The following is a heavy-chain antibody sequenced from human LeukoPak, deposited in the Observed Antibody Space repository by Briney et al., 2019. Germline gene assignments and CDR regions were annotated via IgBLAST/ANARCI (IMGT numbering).Heavy chain of an antibody. Sequence: PSGTLSLTCTVSGGSISSSSYYWGWIRQPPGKGLEWIGSIYYSGSTYYNPSLKSRVTISVDTSKNQFSLKLSSVTAADTAVYYCARHQDIVVVPAAIAWFDPWGQGTLVTVSS. V-gene: IGHV4-39*01. D-gene: IGHD2-2*02. J-gene: IGHJ5*02. CDR3: ARHQDIVVVPAAIAWFDP. CDR1: GGSISSSSYY. CDR2: IYYSGST.